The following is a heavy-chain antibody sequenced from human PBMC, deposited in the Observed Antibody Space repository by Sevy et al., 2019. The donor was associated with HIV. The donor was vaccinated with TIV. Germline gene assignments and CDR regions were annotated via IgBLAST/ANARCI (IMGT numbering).Heavy chain of an antibody. CDR2: IKQDGSEK. Sequence: GGSLRLSCAASGFTFSSYWMSWVRQAPGKGLEWVANIKQDGSEKYYVDSVNGRFTISRDNANNSLYLQMNSLRAEDTAVYYCARDTWADGGYYSYGMDVWGQGTTVTVSS. J-gene: IGHJ6*02. V-gene: IGHV3-7*01. D-gene: IGHD1-26*01. CDR3: ARDTWADGGYYSYGMDV. CDR1: GFTFSSYW.